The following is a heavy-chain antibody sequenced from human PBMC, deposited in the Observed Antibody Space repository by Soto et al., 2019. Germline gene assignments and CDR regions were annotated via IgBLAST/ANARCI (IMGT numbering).Heavy chain of an antibody. D-gene: IGHD1-26*01. CDR2: ISGSGRTI. CDR1: GLDFSSEV. Sequence: GGSLRLCCAASGLDFSSEVMCWVRQAPGKGLEWVSSISGSGRTIYHADSMRGRFAISRDNSKNGLYLQLNNLRVDDTAVYYCAKVGPSYYYGMDVWGQGTTVTVSS. V-gene: IGHV3-23*01. CDR3: AKVGPSYYYGMDV. J-gene: IGHJ6*02.